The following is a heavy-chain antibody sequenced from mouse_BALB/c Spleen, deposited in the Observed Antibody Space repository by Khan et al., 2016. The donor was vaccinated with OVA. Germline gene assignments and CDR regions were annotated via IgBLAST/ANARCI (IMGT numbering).Heavy chain of an antibody. CDR1: GYSFTSYW. CDR3: VRRKFITSPGEDPWFAY. D-gene: IGHD1-2*01. Sequence: QVQLQQPGAELVRPGTSVKLSCKASGYSFTSYWMNWVKQRPGQGLEWIGMIHPSDSETNLNQKFKDKATLTVDKSSNTAYMQLSSPTSEDSAVYYCVRRKFITSPGEDPWFAYWGQGTLVTVSA. J-gene: IGHJ3*01. V-gene: IGHV1-61*01. CDR2: IHPSDSET.